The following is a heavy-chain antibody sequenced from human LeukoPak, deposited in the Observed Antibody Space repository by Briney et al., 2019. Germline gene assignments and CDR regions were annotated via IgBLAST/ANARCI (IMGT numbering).Heavy chain of an antibody. Sequence: PSETLSLTCTVSGGSISSSSYYWGWIRQPPGKGLEWIGSIYYSGSTYYNPSLKSRVTISVDTSKNQFSLKLSSVTAADTAVYYCARHKGSGWTRYFQHWGQGTLVTVSS. CDR2: IYYSGST. D-gene: IGHD6-19*01. CDR3: ARHKGSGWTRYFQH. V-gene: IGHV4-39*01. CDR1: GGSISSSSYY. J-gene: IGHJ1*01.